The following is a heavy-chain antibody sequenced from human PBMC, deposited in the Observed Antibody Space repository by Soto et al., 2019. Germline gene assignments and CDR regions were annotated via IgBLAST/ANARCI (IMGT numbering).Heavy chain of an antibody. CDR1: GFTFSSYA. CDR3: AREQYCSSTSCYRGGFDY. CDR2: ISYDGSNK. J-gene: IGHJ4*02. Sequence: GGSLRLSCAASGFTFSSYAMHWVRQAPGKGLEWVAVISYDGSNKYYADSVKGRFTISRDNSKNTLYLQMNSLRAEDTAVYYCAREQYCSSTSCYRGGFDYWGQGTLVTVS. D-gene: IGHD2-2*02. V-gene: IGHV3-30-3*01.